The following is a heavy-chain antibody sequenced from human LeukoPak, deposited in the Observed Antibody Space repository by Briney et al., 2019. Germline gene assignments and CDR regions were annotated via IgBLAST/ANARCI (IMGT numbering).Heavy chain of an antibody. Sequence: GGSLRLSCAASGFTFSSYAMNWVRQAPGKGLEWVSAISGSGGSTYYADSVKGRFTISRDNSKNTLYLQMNSLRAEDTAVYYCARGYCSSTSCYGGTGRAHYYYMDVWGKGTTVTVSS. D-gene: IGHD2-2*01. CDR3: ARGYCSSTSCYGGTGRAHYYYMDV. J-gene: IGHJ6*03. CDR2: ISGSGGST. V-gene: IGHV3-23*01. CDR1: GFTFSSYA.